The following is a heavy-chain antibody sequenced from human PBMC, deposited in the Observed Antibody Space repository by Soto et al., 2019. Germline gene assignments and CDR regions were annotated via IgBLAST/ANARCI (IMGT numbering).Heavy chain of an antibody. V-gene: IGHV3-49*04. Sequence: GGSLRLSCTASGFTFGDYAMSWVRQDTGKGLEWVGFIRSKAYGGTTEYAASVKGRFTISRDDSKSIAYLQMNSLKTEDTAVYYCTSYYDFWSGYYGLFDSRDYWGQGTLVTVSS. CDR1: GFTFGDYA. CDR2: IRSKAYGGTT. D-gene: IGHD3-3*01. J-gene: IGHJ4*02. CDR3: TSYYDFWSGYYGLFDSRDY.